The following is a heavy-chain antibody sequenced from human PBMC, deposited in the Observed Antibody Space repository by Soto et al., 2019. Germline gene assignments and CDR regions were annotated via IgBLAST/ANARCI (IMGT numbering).Heavy chain of an antibody. V-gene: IGHV1-3*01. CDR3: ARNAYYDILTGLYYYGMDV. Sequence: ASVKVSCKASGYTFTVYYMHWVRQAPGQRLEWMGWINAGNGNTKYSQKFQGRVTITRDTSASTAYMELSSLRSEDTAVYYCARNAYYDILTGLYYYGMDVWGQGTTVTVSS. J-gene: IGHJ6*02. CDR1: GYTFTVYY. CDR2: INAGNGNT. D-gene: IGHD3-9*01.